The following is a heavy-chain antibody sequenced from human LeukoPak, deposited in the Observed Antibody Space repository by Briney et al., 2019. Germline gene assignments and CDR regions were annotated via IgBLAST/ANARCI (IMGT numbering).Heavy chain of an antibody. Sequence: SETLSLTCAVYGGSFSGYYWSWIRQPPGKGLEWIGEINHSGSTNYNPSLKSRVTISVDTSKNQFSLKLSSVTAADTPVYYCARHPIHYYDSSSPDYWGQGTLVTVSS. J-gene: IGHJ4*02. CDR1: GGSFSGYY. V-gene: IGHV4-34*01. CDR3: ARHPIHYYDSSSPDY. CDR2: INHSGST. D-gene: IGHD3-22*01.